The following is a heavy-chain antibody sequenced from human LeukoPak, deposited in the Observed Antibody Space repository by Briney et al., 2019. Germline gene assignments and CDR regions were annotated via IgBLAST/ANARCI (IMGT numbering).Heavy chain of an antibody. CDR3: AKDTASSWWYFDL. J-gene: IGHJ2*01. Sequence: GGSLRLSCAASGFTFSSYAMSWVRQAPGKGLEWVSAISGSSGSTYYADSVKGRFTISRDNSKNTLYLQMNSLRAEDTAVYYCAKDTASSWWYFDLWGRGTLVTVSS. D-gene: IGHD5-18*01. V-gene: IGHV3-23*01. CDR2: ISGSSGST. CDR1: GFTFSSYA.